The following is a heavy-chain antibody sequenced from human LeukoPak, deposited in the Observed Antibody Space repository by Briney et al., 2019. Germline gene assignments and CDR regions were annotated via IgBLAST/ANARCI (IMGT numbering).Heavy chain of an antibody. CDR3: ARGPEGRYDY. CDR1: GGSISSYY. Sequence: SETLSLTCTVSGGSISSYYWSWIRQPPGKGLEWIGYIYYSGSTNYNPSLKSRVTISVGTSKNQFSLKLSSVTAADTAVYYCARGPEGRYDYWGQGTLVTVSS. V-gene: IGHV4-59*01. J-gene: IGHJ4*02. D-gene: IGHD1-26*01. CDR2: IYYSGST.